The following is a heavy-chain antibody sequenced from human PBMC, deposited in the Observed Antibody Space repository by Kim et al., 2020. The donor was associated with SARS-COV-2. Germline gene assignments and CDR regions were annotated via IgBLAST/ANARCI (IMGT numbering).Heavy chain of an antibody. CDR2: ISGSGGST. J-gene: IGHJ4*02. V-gene: IGHV3-23*01. CDR3: AKDSVRYSSGWYLDY. Sequence: GGSLRLSCAASGFTFSSYAMSWVRQAPGKGLEWVSAISGSGGSTYYADSVKGRFTISGDNSKNTLYLQMNSLRAEDTAVYYCAKDSVRYSSGWYLDYWGQGTLVTVSS. D-gene: IGHD6-19*01. CDR1: GFTFSSYA.